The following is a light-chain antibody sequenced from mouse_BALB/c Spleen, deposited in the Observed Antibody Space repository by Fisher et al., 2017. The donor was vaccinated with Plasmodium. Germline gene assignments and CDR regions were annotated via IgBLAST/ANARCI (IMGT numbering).Light chain of an antibody. CDR1: QIISSN. CDR2: YTS. CDR3: QQSDIWPLT. Sequence: DIVMTQTTVTLSVTPGDSVSLSCRASQIISSNLHWYQQKSHESPRLLINYTSQSISGSPSRFSGSGSGTDFTLSVNSVETEDFGVYFCQQSDIWPLTFGTGTKLELK. V-gene: IGKV5-43*01. J-gene: IGKJ5*01.